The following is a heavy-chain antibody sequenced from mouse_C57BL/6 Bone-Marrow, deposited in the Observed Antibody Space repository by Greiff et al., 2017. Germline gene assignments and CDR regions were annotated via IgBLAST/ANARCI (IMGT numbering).Heavy chain of an antibody. D-gene: IGHD1-1*01. CDR2: ISSGGSYT. V-gene: IGHV5-6*02. J-gene: IGHJ2*01. Sequence: EVTLVESGGDLVKPGGSLKLSCAASGFTFSSYGMSWVRQTPDKRLEWVATISSGGSYTYYPDSVKGRFTISRDNAKNTLYLQMSSLKSEDTAMYYCARHYYGSRYYFDYWGQGTTLTVSS. CDR3: ARHYYGSRYYFDY. CDR1: GFTFSSYG.